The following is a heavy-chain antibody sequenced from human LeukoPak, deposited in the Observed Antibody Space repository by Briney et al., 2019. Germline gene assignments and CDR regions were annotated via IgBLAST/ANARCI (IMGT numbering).Heavy chain of an antibody. CDR3: ATDPNYDYVWGSLGY. CDR1: GYTFTCYG. V-gene: IGHV1-18*01. CDR2: ISAYNGNT. J-gene: IGHJ4*02. D-gene: IGHD3-16*01. Sequence: ASVKVSCKASGYTFTCYGISWVRQAPGQGLEWMGWISAYNGNTNYAQKLQGRVTMTTDTSTSTAYMELRSLRSDDTAVYYCATDPNYDYVWGSLGYWGQGTLVTVSS.